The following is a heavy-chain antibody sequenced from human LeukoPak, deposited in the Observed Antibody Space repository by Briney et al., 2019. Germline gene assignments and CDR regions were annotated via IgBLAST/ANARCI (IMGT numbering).Heavy chain of an antibody. CDR2: INHSGST. Sequence: SETLSLTCAVYGGSFSGYYWSWIRQPPGKGLEWIGEINHSGSTNYNPSLKSRVAISVDTSKNQFSLKLSSVTAADTAVYYCASRYYDFWSGYYTGDYWGQGTLVTVSS. CDR1: GGSFSGYY. CDR3: ASRYYDFWSGYYTGDY. D-gene: IGHD3-3*01. V-gene: IGHV4-34*01. J-gene: IGHJ4*02.